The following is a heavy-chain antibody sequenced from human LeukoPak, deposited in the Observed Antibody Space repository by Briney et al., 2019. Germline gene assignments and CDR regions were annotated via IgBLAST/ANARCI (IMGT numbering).Heavy chain of an antibody. D-gene: IGHD2-15*01. CDR2: IYPGDSHN. CDR3: ARWSGYCSGRSCYWSFDL. J-gene: IGHJ5*02. Sequence: GGAPQICYDGAGGGFTSYWIGWGRRLPGKGGEWRGIIYPGDSHNSYSPAFHVPVSISADYSISTAYLQWTSLQPSDTAMYYCARWSGYCSGRSCYWSFDLWGQGTLVTVSS. V-gene: IGHV5-51*03. CDR1: GGGFTSYW.